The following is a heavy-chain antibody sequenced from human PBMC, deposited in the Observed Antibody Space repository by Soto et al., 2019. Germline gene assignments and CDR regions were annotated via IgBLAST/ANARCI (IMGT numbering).Heavy chain of an antibody. D-gene: IGHD3-22*01. CDR1: GGTFSSYA. J-gene: IGHJ5*02. CDR2: IIPIFGTA. V-gene: IGHV1-69*06. Sequence: SVKVSCKASGGTFSSYAISWVRQAPGQGLEWMGGIIPIFGTANYAQKFQGRVTITADKSTSTAYMELSSLRSEDSAVYYCARANDSSGCYYPVSWFDPWGQGTLVTVSS. CDR3: ARANDSSGCYYPVSWFDP.